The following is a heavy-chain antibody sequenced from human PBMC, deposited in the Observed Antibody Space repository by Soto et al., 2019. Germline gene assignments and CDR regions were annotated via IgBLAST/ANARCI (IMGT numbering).Heavy chain of an antibody. J-gene: IGHJ6*02. CDR3: ARAIVGATTVYYYYGMDV. CDR1: GGTFSSYA. D-gene: IGHD1-26*01. CDR2: IIPIFGTA. Sequence: SVKVSCKASGGTFSSYAISWVRQAPGQGLEWMGGIIPIFGTANYAQKFQGRVTITADESTSTAYMELSSLRSEDTAVYYCARAIVGATTVYYYYGMDVWGQGTTVTVSS. V-gene: IGHV1-69*13.